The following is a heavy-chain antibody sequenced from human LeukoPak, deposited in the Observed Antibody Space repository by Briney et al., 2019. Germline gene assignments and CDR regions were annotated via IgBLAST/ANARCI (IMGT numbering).Heavy chain of an antibody. Sequence: GASVKVSCKASGYTFTINHIHWVRQAPGQGLEWMGVINPSGDSTTYAQNFQGRVTMTRDTCTSTVYMELRSLRSEDTAIYYCAKLATSDTGETYWGQGTLVTVSS. D-gene: IGHD3-16*01. CDR2: INPSGDST. J-gene: IGHJ4*02. V-gene: IGHV1-46*01. CDR3: AKLATSDTGETY. CDR1: GYTFTINH.